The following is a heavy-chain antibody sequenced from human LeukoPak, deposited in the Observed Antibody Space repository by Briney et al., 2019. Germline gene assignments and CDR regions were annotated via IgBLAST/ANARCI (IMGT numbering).Heavy chain of an antibody. Sequence: PLETLSLTCTVSGGSISSYYWSWIRQPPGKGLEWIGYIYYSGSTNYNPSLKSRVTISVDTSKNQFSLKLSSVTAADTAVYYCARGNTGYYYYGMDVWGQGTTVTVSS. CDR1: GGSISSYY. J-gene: IGHJ6*02. CDR3: ARGNTGYYYYGMDV. CDR2: IYYSGST. V-gene: IGHV4-59*01.